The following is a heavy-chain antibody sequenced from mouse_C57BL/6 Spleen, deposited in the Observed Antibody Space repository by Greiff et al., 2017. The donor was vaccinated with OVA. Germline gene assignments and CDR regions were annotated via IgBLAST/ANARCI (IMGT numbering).Heavy chain of an antibody. Sequence: EVHLVESGGGLVQPGGSLSLSCAASGFTFTDYYMSWVRQPPGKALEWLGFIRNKANGYTTEYSASVKGRFTISRDNSQSILYLQMNALRAEDSATYYCARFFFMITKDCYAMDYWGQGTSVTVSS. V-gene: IGHV7-3*01. CDR2: IRNKANGYTT. D-gene: IGHD2-4*01. CDR1: GFTFTDYY. CDR3: ARFFFMITKDCYAMDY. J-gene: IGHJ4*01.